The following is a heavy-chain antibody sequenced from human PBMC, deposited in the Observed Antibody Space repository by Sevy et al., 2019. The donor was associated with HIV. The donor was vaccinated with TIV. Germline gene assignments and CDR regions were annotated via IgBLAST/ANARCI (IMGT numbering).Heavy chain of an antibody. J-gene: IGHJ4*02. Sequence: GGSLRLSCAASGFSFSSSEMHWVRQGPGKGLEWVAVTSFDGTNQYYADSVKGRFTISRDNSKNTVYLHMNSLRVDDTAVYYCANGGGSGYSNAWYGISYWGQGALVTVSS. CDR3: ANGGGSGYSNAWYGISY. CDR1: GFSFSSSE. D-gene: IGHD6-19*01. CDR2: TSFDGTNQ. V-gene: IGHV3-30*18.